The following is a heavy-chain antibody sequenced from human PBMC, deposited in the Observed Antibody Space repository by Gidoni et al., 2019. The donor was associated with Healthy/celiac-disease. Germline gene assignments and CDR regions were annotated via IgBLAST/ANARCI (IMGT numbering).Heavy chain of an antibody. CDR3: AGERRIVGATGVDY. J-gene: IGHJ4*02. D-gene: IGHD1-26*01. CDR1: GYTFTSYG. CDR2: ISAYNGNT. V-gene: IGHV1-18*04. Sequence: QVQLVQSGAEVKKPAASVKVSCKASGYTFTSYGISWVRQAPGQGLGWMGWISAYNGNTNNAQKLQGRVTMTTDTSTSTAYMELRSLGSDDTAVYYCAGERRIVGATGVDYWGQGTLVTVSS.